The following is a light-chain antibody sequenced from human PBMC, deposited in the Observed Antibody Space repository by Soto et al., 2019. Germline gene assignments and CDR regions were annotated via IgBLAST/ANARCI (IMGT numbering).Light chain of an antibody. Sequence: EIVLTQSPATLTLVSGEKSTPSFQPSQNVRNYLAWYQHKPGQAPRLLIYEASNRATGIPARFSGSGSGTDFTLTISSLEPEDFAVYYCQQRNNWPRLTFGQGTRLEIK. CDR3: QQRNNWPRLT. CDR2: EAS. J-gene: IGKJ5*01. V-gene: IGKV3-11*01. CDR1: QNVRNY.